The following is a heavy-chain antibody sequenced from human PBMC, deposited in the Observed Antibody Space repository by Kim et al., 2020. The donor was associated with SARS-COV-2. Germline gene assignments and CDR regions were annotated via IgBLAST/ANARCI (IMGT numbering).Heavy chain of an antibody. CDR1: GYTFTSYY. CDR3: ARDGVRTYYYGSGSYFHPYYFDY. J-gene: IGHJ4*02. Sequence: ASVKVSCKASGYTFTSYYMHWVRQAPGQGLEWMGIINPSGGSTSYAQKFQGRVTMTRDTSTSTVYMELSSLRSEDTAVYYCARDGVRTYYYGSGSYFHPYYFDYLGQGTLVTVSS. D-gene: IGHD3-10*01. CDR2: INPSGGST. V-gene: IGHV1-46*01.